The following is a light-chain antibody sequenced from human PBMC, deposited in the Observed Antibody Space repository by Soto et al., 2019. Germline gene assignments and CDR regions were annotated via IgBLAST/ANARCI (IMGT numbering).Light chain of an antibody. CDR1: QTINNY. V-gene: IGKV1-39*01. CDR3: QQVYNFPHT. J-gene: IGKJ2*01. Sequence: DIQMTQFPSSLSASVGDRVTITCRTSQTINNYLNWYRQKPGKVPEVLIYGDSSLQRGVSSRFTGSASRTYFTLTISSLQPEDFATYYCQQVYNFPHTFGQGTKVEV. CDR2: GDS.